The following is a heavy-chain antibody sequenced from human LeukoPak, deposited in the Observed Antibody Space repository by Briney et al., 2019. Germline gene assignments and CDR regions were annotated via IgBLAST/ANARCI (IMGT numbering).Heavy chain of an antibody. Sequence: GGSLRLSCAASGFTFSSYALHWVRQAPGKGLEYVSTISSNGGSTYYANSVKGRFTISRDNAKNSLYLQMNSLRAEDTAVYYCAREGDMITFGGVIVTRGIDYWGQGTLVTVSS. J-gene: IGHJ4*02. CDR3: AREGDMITFGGVIVTRGIDY. CDR2: ISSNGGST. CDR1: GFTFSSYA. D-gene: IGHD3-16*02. V-gene: IGHV3-64*01.